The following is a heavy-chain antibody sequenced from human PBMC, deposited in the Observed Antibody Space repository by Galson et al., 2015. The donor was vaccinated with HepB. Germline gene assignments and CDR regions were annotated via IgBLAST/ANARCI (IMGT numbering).Heavy chain of an antibody. D-gene: IGHD3-3*02. CDR1: GFTFRDYY. CDR3: SRTLPGIDLDY. J-gene: IGHJ4*02. Sequence: SLRLSCADSGFTFRDYYMEWVRQAPGKVLEWVGRVRHTARRYTTDYVASVEGRFTISSDDSKYSLSLQMDSLKTADTAVYYCSRTLPGIDLDYWGQGTLVTVSS. V-gene: IGHV3-72*01. CDR2: VRHTARRYTT.